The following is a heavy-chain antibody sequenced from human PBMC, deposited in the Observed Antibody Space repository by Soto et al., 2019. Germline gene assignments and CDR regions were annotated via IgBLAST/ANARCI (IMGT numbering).Heavy chain of an antibody. CDR1: GGSVTTSTYY. CDR2: IYFRGNT. CDR3: ARHEWITATTYYFDP. Sequence: SETLSLTCTFSGGSVTTSTYYWGWIRQSPGKGLEWIGSIYFRGNTYYNPSLKSRVTISVDTSKNQFSLRLSSVTAADTAVYYCARHEWITATTYYFDPWGQGTLVTVSS. V-gene: IGHV4-39*01. D-gene: IGHD1-20*01. J-gene: IGHJ4*02.